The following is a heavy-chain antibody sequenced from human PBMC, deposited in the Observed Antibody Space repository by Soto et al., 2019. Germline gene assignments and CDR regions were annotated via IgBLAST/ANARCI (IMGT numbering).Heavy chain of an antibody. V-gene: IGHV1-8*01. D-gene: IGHD2-21*01. CDR2: MNPNSGNT. J-gene: IGHJ5*01. CDR1: GYTFTSYD. CDR3: ARSDGYNFNWLDS. Sequence: QVQLVQSGAEVKTPGASVKVSCKASGYTFTSYDMNWVRQAPGQGLEWMGWMNPNSGNTGYEQKFQGRLTMTRDTAISIAHMELSSLRNEATAVYYCARSDGYNFNWLDSWGQGTLVTVSA.